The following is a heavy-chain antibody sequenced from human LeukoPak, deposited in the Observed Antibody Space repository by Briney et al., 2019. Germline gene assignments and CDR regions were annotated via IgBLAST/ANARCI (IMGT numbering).Heavy chain of an antibody. CDR3: ARASYYYDSSGSFDY. J-gene: IGHJ4*02. V-gene: IGHV3-11*01. CDR2: ISGSGTTI. D-gene: IGHD3-22*01. CDR1: GFSFSDYY. Sequence: PGGSLRLSCAASGFSFSDYYMTWIRQAPGKGLEWVSYISGSGTTIYYADSVKGRFTISRDNPKNSLYLQINSLRAEDTAVYYCARASYYYDSSGSFDYWGQGTLVTVSS.